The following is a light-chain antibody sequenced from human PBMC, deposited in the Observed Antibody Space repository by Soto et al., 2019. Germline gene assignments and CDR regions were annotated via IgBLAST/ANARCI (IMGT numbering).Light chain of an antibody. CDR3: CSYSGSRTFV. CDR1: SGDVGSYNL. J-gene: IGLJ1*01. CDR2: EGS. V-gene: IGLV2-23*03. Sequence: QSPLTQPACVSLSPGQSITLSCTGTSGDVGSYNLVSWYQQHPGKAPKLMIYEGSKRPSGVSTRFSGSKSGNTASLTISGLQAEDEADYYCCSYSGSRTFVFGTGTKVTVL.